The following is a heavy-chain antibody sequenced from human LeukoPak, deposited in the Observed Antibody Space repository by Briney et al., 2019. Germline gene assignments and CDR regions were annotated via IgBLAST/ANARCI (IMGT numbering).Heavy chain of an antibody. CDR3: AKALGELSFIVDY. V-gene: IGHV3-23*01. Sequence: GGSLRLSCAASGFTFSGYAMSWVRQAPGKGLEWVSGISGSGGSTYYAGSVKGRFTISRDNSKNTLYLQVNSLRAEDTAVYYCAKALGELSFIVDYWGQGTLVTVSS. J-gene: IGHJ4*02. D-gene: IGHD3-16*02. CDR2: ISGSGGST. CDR1: GFTFSGYA.